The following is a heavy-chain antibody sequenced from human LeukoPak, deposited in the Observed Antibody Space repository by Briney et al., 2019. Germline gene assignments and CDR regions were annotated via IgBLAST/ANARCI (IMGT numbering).Heavy chain of an antibody. Sequence: SETLSLTCTVSGASINSFYWSWIRQPAGKGLEWIGRIYSSGSTNYNPSLKGRVTMSVDTSKDQFSLKLSPVTAADTAVYYCARSDSSSAHTAFDYWGQGTLVTVSS. CDR2: IYSSGST. CDR1: GASINSFY. D-gene: IGHD2-2*01. CDR3: ARSDSSSAHTAFDY. J-gene: IGHJ4*02. V-gene: IGHV4-4*07.